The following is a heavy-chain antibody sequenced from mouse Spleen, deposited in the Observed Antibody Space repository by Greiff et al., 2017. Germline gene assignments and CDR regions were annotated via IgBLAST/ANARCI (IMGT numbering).Heavy chain of an antibody. V-gene: IGHV1-15*01. CDR3: TRVTGTAWFAY. Sequence: VQLQQSGAELVRPGASVTLSCKASGYTFTDYEMHWVKQTPVHGLEWIGAIDPETGGTAYNQKFKGKAILTADKSSSTAYMELRSLTSEDSAVYYCTRVTGTAWFAYWGQGTLVTVSA. D-gene: IGHD4-1*01. CDR1: GYTFTDYE. CDR2: IDPETGGT. J-gene: IGHJ3*01.